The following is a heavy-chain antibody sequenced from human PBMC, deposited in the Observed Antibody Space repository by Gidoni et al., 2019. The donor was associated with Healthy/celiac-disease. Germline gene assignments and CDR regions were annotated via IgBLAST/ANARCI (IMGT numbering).Heavy chain of an antibody. Sequence: EVQLVESGGGLVQPGRFLRPSCAAWGFTFDDWATTGVRQAPGKGLEWVSGISWNSGSIGYADSVKGRFTISRDNAKNSLYLQMNSLRAEDTALYYCAKDLNGYSSGWYGECGMDVWGQGTAVTVSS. CDR3: AKDLNGYSSGWYGECGMDV. D-gene: IGHD6-19*01. V-gene: IGHV3-9*01. CDR1: GFTFDDWA. J-gene: IGHJ6*02. CDR2: ISWNSGSI.